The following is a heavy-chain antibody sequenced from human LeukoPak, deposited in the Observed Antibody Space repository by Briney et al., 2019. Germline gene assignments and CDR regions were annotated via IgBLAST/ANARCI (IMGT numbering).Heavy chain of an antibody. V-gene: IGHV3-21*01. Sequence: GGSLRLSCAASGFTFSSYSMNWVRQAPGKGLGWVSSISSSSSYIYYADSVKGRFTISRDNAKNSLYLQMNSLRAEDTAVYYCARDPEALRFLEWLPAGAFDIWGQGTMVTVSS. CDR3: ARDPEALRFLEWLPAGAFDI. J-gene: IGHJ3*02. CDR2: ISSSSSYI. D-gene: IGHD3-3*01. CDR1: GFTFSSYS.